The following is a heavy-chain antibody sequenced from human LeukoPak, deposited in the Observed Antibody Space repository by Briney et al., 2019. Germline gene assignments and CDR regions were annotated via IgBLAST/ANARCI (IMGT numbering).Heavy chain of an antibody. V-gene: IGHV4-34*01. Sequence: PSETLSLTCAVYGGSFSGYYWSWIRQPPGKGLEWIGEINHSGSTNYNPSLKSRVTISVDTSKNQFSLKLSSVTAADTAVYYCARPSRPRYCSSTSCYDPKYFQHWGQGTLVTVSS. J-gene: IGHJ1*01. CDR1: GGSFSGYY. CDR3: ARPSRPRYCSSTSCYDPKYFQH. D-gene: IGHD2-2*01. CDR2: INHSGST.